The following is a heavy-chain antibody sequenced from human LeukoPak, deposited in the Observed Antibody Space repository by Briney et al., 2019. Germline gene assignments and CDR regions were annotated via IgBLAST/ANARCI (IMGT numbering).Heavy chain of an antibody. V-gene: IGHV4-61*02. CDR3: AREHSYYDSSGYYYGSGYFDY. J-gene: IGHJ4*02. CDR2: IYTSGST. Sequence: PSQTLSLTCTVSGGSISSGSYYWSWIRQPAGKGLEWIGRIYTSGSTNYNPSLKSRVIISVDTSKNQFSLKLSSVTAADTAVYSCAREHSYYDSSGYYYGSGYFDYWGQGTLVTVSS. CDR1: GGSISSGSYY. D-gene: IGHD3-22*01.